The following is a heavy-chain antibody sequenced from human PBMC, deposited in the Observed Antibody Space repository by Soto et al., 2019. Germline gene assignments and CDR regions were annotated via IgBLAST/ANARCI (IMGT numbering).Heavy chain of an antibody. CDR3: AKDRRPNYCYGMDV. J-gene: IGHJ6*02. V-gene: IGHV3-30*18. CDR2: ISFDGSNK. Sequence: QVQLVESGGGVVQPGRSLRLSCAASGFTFSSYGMHWVRQAPGKGLEWVAVISFDGSNKYYADSVKGRFTISRDNSKNTLSLQMNSLRAEDTAVYYCAKDRRPNYCYGMDVWGLGTTVTVSS. D-gene: IGHD6-25*01. CDR1: GFTFSSYG.